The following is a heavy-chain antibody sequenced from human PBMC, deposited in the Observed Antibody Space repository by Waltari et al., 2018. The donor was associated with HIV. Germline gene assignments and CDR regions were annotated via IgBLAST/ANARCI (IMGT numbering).Heavy chain of an antibody. CDR3: ASIAYCGGDCYPRGMDV. V-gene: IGHV3-66*01. CDR2: IYSGGST. D-gene: IGHD2-21*02. CDR1: GFTFSSNY. Sequence: EVQLVESGGGLVQPGGSLRLSCAASGFTFSSNYMRWVRQAPGKGLEWVSVIYSGGSTYYADSVKGRFTISRDNSKNTLYLQMNSLRAEDTAVYYCASIAYCGGDCYPRGMDVWGQGTTVTVSS. J-gene: IGHJ6*02.